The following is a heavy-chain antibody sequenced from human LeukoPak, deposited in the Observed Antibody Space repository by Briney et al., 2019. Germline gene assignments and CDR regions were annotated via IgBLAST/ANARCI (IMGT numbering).Heavy chain of an antibody. Sequence: SETLSLTCTVSGGSISSYYWSWIRQPPGKGLDWIGYISYSGSTNYNPSLKSRVTISVDTSKNQFSLKLSSVTAADTAVYCCARGSSSGYYVNFDYWGQGTLVTVSS. CDR1: GGSISSYY. D-gene: IGHD3-22*01. CDR2: ISYSGST. CDR3: ARGSSSGYYVNFDY. J-gene: IGHJ4*02. V-gene: IGHV4-59*01.